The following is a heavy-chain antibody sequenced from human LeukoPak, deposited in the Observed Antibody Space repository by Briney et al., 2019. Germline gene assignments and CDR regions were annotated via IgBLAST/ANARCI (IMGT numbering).Heavy chain of an antibody. CDR1: GVSISNYF. CDR2: FYAS. J-gene: IGHJ6*03. D-gene: IGHD3-3*01. CDR3: ARGIDYDLGRVYYYYYYMDV. Sequence: PSATLSLTCNVFGVSISNYFWSWLRQPAGKGLEWIGRFYASYYNPSLRSRVTLSMDTSKNHFSLKLTSVTAADTAVYYCARGIDYDLGRVYYYYYYMDVWGKGTTVTVSS. V-gene: IGHV4-4*07.